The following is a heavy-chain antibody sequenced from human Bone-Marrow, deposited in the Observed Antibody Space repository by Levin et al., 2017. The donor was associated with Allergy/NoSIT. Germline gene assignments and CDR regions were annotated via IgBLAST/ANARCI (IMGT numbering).Heavy chain of an antibody. CDR1: GFTFSNGW. V-gene: IGHV3-15*01. D-gene: IGHD3-22*01. Sequence: LSLTCAVSGFTFSNGWMSWVRQAPGKGLEWVGRIKSKTDGGTTDYAAPVKGRFTISRDDSKNTLYLQMNSLKTEDTAVYYCTTEYYYDSSGLFDYWGQGTLVTVSS. J-gene: IGHJ4*02. CDR3: TTEYYYDSSGLFDY. CDR2: IKSKTDGGTT.